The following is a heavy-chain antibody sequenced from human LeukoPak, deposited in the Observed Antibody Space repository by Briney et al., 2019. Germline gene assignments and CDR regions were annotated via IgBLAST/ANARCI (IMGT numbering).Heavy chain of an antibody. CDR3: ARGYGGIYYYYMDV. CDR2: IYTSGST. CDR1: GGSISSGSYY. J-gene: IGHJ6*03. D-gene: IGHD3-16*01. Sequence: SETLSLTCTVSGGSISSGSYYWSWIRQPAGKGLEWIGRIYTSGSTNYNPSLKSRVTISVDTSKNQFSLKLSSVTAADTAVYYCARGYGGIYYYYMDVWGKGTTVTVSS. V-gene: IGHV4-61*02.